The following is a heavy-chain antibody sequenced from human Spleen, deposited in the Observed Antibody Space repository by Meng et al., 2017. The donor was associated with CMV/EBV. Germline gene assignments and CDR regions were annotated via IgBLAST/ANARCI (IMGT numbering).Heavy chain of an antibody. CDR1: FSGYV. Sequence: FSGYVIHWVRQAPGKGLEWVAVIWFDGTKKYYADSVRGRFTISRDNSKNTLYLQMYSLRVEDTAVYYCAKDPLSYSGDPYYYGMDVWGQGTTVTVSS. V-gene: IGHV3-33*06. CDR3: AKDPLSYSGDPYYYGMDV. J-gene: IGHJ6*02. CDR2: IWFDGTKK. D-gene: IGHD1-26*01.